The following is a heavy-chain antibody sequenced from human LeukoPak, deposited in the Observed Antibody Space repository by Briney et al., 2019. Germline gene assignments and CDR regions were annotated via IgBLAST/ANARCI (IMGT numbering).Heavy chain of an antibody. J-gene: IGHJ4*02. V-gene: IGHV3-7*01. CDR1: GFPFDRYW. CDR2: IKHDGSEK. CDR3: ARQPIYEAYFDF. D-gene: IGHD3-16*01. Sequence: SGGSLRLSCAASGFPFDRYWMGWVRLAPGKGLEWVANIKHDGSEKTFVDSVKGRFTISRDNAENSLYLQMNSLRAEDTAVYYCARQPIYEAYFDFWGQGTLVTVSS.